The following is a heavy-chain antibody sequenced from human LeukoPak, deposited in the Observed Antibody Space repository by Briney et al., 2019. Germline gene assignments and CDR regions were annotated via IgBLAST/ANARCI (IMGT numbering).Heavy chain of an antibody. Sequence: SETLSLTCAVSGDSISNHIYYWDWIRQTPGRGLEWIGAVYYTGNAYYNPSLKSRVTISVDTSDNRFSLHLSSVTAADTAVYYCARLTSSGYDPGRGLLPLYGMDVWGQGTTVTVSS. V-gene: IGHV4-39*01. J-gene: IGHJ6*02. D-gene: IGHD5-12*01. CDR1: GDSISNHIYY. CDR3: ARLTSSGYDPGRGLLPLYGMDV. CDR2: VYYTGNA.